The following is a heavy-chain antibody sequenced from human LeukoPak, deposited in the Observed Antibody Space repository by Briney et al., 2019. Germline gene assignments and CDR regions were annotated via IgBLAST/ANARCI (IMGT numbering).Heavy chain of an antibody. J-gene: IGHJ6*03. D-gene: IGHD6-19*01. Sequence: SETLSLTCTVSGGSISSSSYYWGWIHQPPGKGLEWIGNIFYSGSTYYNPSLKTRVTISVDTSKNQFSLKLSSVTAADTAVYYCARGSAGTANYYYYYYMDVWGEGTTVTVSS. CDR1: GGSISSSSYY. V-gene: IGHV4-39*07. CDR3: ARGSAGTANYYYYYYMDV. CDR2: IFYSGST.